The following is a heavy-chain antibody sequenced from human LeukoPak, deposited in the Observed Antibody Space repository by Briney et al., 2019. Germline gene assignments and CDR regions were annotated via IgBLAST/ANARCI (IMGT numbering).Heavy chain of an antibody. Sequence: GGSLRLSCVASGFTFSSTGMHWVRQAPGKGLEWVAVISYDGSNKYYADSVKGRFTISRDNSKNTLYLQMNSLRAEDTAVYYCAKELRDYGDPSPFDYWGQGTLVTVSS. J-gene: IGHJ4*02. CDR3: AKELRDYGDPSPFDY. CDR2: ISYDGSNK. D-gene: IGHD4-17*01. CDR1: GFTFSSTG. V-gene: IGHV3-30*18.